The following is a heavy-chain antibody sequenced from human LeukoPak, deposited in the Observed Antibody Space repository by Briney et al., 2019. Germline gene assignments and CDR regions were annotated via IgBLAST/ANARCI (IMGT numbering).Heavy chain of an antibody. D-gene: IGHD3-22*01. Sequence: SETLSLTCTVSGGSISSSSYYWGWIRQPPGKGLEWTGSIYYSGSTYYNPSLKSRVTISVDTSKNQFSLKLSSVTAADTAVYYCASQTTYYYDSSGYSFDYWGQGTLVTVSS. J-gene: IGHJ4*02. V-gene: IGHV4-39*01. CDR3: ASQTTYYYDSSGYSFDY. CDR2: IYYSGST. CDR1: GGSISSSSYY.